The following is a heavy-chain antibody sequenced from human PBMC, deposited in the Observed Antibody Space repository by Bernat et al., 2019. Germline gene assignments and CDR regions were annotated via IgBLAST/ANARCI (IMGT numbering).Heavy chain of an antibody. CDR1: GFTFGDYA. V-gene: IGHV3-49*05. Sequence: EVQLVESGGGLVKPGRSLTLSCTTSGFTFGDYAMSWFRQAPGKGLEWVGFTGTKAYGGTTEYAASVKGRFTISRDDSKSIANLQMNSLEPEDTTVYYCTRDGGGGAFDIWGQGTLVTVSS. CDR3: TRDGGGGAFDI. CDR2: TGTKAYGGTT. D-gene: IGHD3-16*01. J-gene: IGHJ3*02.